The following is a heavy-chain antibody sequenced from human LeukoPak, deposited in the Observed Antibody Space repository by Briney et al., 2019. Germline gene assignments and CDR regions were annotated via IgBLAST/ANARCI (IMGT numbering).Heavy chain of an antibody. V-gene: IGHV3-7*05. CDR1: GFTFSSYW. CDR2: IKQDGSEK. CDR3: ATHVSGWKGFFDY. D-gene: IGHD6-19*01. Sequence: GGSLRLSCAASGFTFSSYWMSWVHQAPGKGLEWVASIKQDGSEKYYVDSVKGRFTISRDNAKNSLSLQMNSLRAEDTAVYYCATHVSGWKGFFDYWGQGTLVTVSS. J-gene: IGHJ4*02.